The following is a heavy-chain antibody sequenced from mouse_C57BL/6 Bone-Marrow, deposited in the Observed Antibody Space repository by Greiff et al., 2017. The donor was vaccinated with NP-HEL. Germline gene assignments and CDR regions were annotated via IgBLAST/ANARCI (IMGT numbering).Heavy chain of an antibody. J-gene: IGHJ3*01. CDR2: INPSTGGT. Sequence: VQLQQSGPELVKPGASVKISCKASGYSFTGYYMNWVKQSPEKSLEWIGEINPSTGGTTYNQKFKAKATLTVDKSSSTAYMQLKSLTSEDSAVYYCARSTMVTTYWGQGTLVTVSA. V-gene: IGHV1-42*01. D-gene: IGHD2-2*01. CDR1: GYSFTGYY. CDR3: ARSTMVTTY.